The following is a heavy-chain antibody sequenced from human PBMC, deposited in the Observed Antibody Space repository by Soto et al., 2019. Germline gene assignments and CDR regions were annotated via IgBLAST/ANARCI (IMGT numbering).Heavy chain of an antibody. CDR1: GGTFDNFI. CDR2: IVPMLGTP. V-gene: IGHV1-69*01. D-gene: IGHD1-26*01. CDR3: VRKGNYSSSLLQYSGMDV. J-gene: IGHJ6*02. Sequence: QVQLVQSGAEVKEPGSSVRVSCKASGGTFDNFIMNWVRQTPGRGLEWMGGIVPMLGTPTYAEKFKGRVTISATGSTSTMYIEVKSLRSPDTAIASCVRKGNYSSSLLQYSGMDVWGQGTTVTVSS.